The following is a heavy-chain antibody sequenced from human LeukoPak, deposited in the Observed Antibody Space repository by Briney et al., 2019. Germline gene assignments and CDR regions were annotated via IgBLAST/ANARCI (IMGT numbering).Heavy chain of an antibody. Sequence: SETLSLTCTVSGGSISSSSYYWGWIRQPPGKGLEWIGSIYYSGSTYYNPSLKSRVTISVDTSKNQFSLKLSSVTAADTAVYYCARDGDSSGYYYHFWGQGTQVTVSS. CDR3: ARDGDSSGYYYHF. D-gene: IGHD3-22*01. V-gene: IGHV4-39*02. CDR2: IYYSGST. CDR1: GGSISSSSYY. J-gene: IGHJ4*02.